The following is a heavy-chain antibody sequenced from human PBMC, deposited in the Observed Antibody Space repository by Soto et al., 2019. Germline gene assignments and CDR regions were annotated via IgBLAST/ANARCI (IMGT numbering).Heavy chain of an antibody. V-gene: IGHV1-69*06. CDR1: GGTFSSYT. CDR3: ARGGDGYNQAYKHYFDY. J-gene: IGHJ4*02. D-gene: IGHD5-12*01. CDR2: IIPMFGTT. Sequence: QVQLVQSGAEVKKPGSSVKVSCRASGGTFSSYTISWVRQAPGQGLEWMGGIIPMFGTTRYAQKFQGRVTITADKSTNTAYMELSSLRSEDTAVYYCARGGDGYNQAYKHYFDYWGQGTLVTVSS.